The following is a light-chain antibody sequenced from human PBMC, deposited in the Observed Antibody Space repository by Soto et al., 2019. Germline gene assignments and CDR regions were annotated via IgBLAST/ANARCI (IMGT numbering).Light chain of an antibody. V-gene: IGLV2-14*01. CDR2: DVS. Sequence: QSALTQPASVSGSPGQSITISCTGTSSDVGGYNYVSWYQQHPGKAPKLMIYDVSNRPSGVSNRFSGSKSGNTASLTISGLQADDEADYYCSSYTISSLYVFGTGTKLTVL. J-gene: IGLJ1*01. CDR1: SSDVGGYNY. CDR3: SSYTISSLYV.